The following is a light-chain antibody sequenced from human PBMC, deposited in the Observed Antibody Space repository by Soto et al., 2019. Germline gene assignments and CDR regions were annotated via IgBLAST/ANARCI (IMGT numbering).Light chain of an antibody. J-gene: IGLJ1*01. CDR1: KNDIGVYDS. CDR3: KSYAGSNTYV. Sequence: QSVLTQPPSASGSPGQSVTISCTGTKNDIGVYDSVSWYQHHPGKAPRLIIYEVVQRPSGVADRFSGSKSGNTASLTVSGLQAAGEADYFCKSYAGSNTYVFXSGTKVTV. CDR2: EVV. V-gene: IGLV2-8*01.